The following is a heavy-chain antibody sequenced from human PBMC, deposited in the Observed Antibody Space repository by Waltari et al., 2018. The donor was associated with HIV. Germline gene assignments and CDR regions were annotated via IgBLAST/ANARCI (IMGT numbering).Heavy chain of an antibody. CDR3: AREWVTVTSFYYYYGIDV. J-gene: IGHJ6*02. CDR2: IISSRSNI. D-gene: IGHD4-4*01. V-gene: IGHV3-48*01. Sequence: EVQLVESGGGLVQPGGSLRLSCAASGFTFSSYSMNWVRQAPGKLLEWVSYIISSRSNIYYADSVKGLFTISRDNAKNSLYLQMDSLRAEDTAVYYCAREWVTVTSFYYYYGIDVWGQGTTVTVSS. CDR1: GFTFSSYS.